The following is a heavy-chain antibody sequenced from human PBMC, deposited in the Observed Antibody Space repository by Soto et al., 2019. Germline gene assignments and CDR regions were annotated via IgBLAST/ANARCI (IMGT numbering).Heavy chain of an antibody. J-gene: IGHJ4*02. D-gene: IGHD6-19*01. V-gene: IGHV3-74*03. Sequence: EVQLVESGGGLVQPGGSLRLSCAASGFTFSYYWMHWVRQAPWKGPVYISRINSDGSSRTYSDSGKGRFTISRDNAKNTLYLQMNSLRDEDTAVYYVARTLYSSGLQPYWGRGTLVTVS. CDR2: INSDGSSR. CDR1: GFTFSYYW. CDR3: ARTLYSSGLQPY.